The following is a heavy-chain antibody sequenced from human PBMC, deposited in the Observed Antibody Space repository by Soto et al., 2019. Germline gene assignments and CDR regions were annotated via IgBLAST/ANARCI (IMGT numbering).Heavy chain of an antibody. CDR2: IYYSGST. Sequence: QLQLQESGPGLVKPSETLSLICTVSGGSISSSRYCWGWVRQPPGKGLEWIGTIYYSGSTHYKPSLKSRVTISVDTSKSQFSLRLNSVTAADTAVYYCATVDGLGVVTPFMDYWGQGTLVTVSS. CDR1: GGSISSSRYC. CDR3: ATVDGLGVVTPFMDY. V-gene: IGHV4-39*01. J-gene: IGHJ4*02. D-gene: IGHD3-3*01.